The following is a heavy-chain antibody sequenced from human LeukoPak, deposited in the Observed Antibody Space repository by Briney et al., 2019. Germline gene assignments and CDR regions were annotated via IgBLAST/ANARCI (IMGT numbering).Heavy chain of an antibody. Sequence: ASVKVSCKASGYTLTNYNISWVRQAPGQGLEWMGWINTCKGDTLYAQNLQGRVTMTTDTSTTTAYMELRSLRSDDTAVYYCARGHSTSWPEYFQHWGQGTLVTVSS. CDR3: ARGHSTSWPEYFQH. V-gene: IGHV1-18*01. D-gene: IGHD6-13*01. CDR1: GYTLTNYN. CDR2: INTCKGDT. J-gene: IGHJ1*01.